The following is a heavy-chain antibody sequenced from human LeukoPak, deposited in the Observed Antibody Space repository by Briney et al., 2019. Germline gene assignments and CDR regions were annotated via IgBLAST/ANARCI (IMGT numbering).Heavy chain of an antibody. CDR2: IKQDGSEK. CDR1: GFVFSSNW. Sequence: GGSLRLSCAASGFVFSSNWMTWVRQAPGKGLEWVANIKQDGSEKYYVDSVKGRFTISRDNAKNSLFLQMNSLRAEDTAVYYCAVHNGDYWGQGTLVTVSP. D-gene: IGHD2-8*01. CDR3: AVHNGDY. J-gene: IGHJ4*02. V-gene: IGHV3-7*05.